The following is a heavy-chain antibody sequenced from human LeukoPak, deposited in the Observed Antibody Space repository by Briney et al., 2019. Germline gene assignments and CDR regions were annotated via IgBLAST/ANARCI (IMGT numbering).Heavy chain of an antibody. CDR1: GGSISSGGYY. Sequence: SETLSLTCTVSGGSISSGGYYWSWIRQHPGKGLEWIGYIYYSGSTYYNPSLKSRVTISVDTSKNQFSLKLSSVTAADTAVYYCARQGEWELLLFDYWGQGTLVTVSS. CDR2: IYYSGST. D-gene: IGHD1-26*01. V-gene: IGHV4-39*01. CDR3: ARQGEWELLLFDY. J-gene: IGHJ4*02.